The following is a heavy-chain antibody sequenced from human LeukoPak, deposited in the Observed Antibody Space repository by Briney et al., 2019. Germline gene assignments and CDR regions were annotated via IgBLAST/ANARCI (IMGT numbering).Heavy chain of an antibody. J-gene: IGHJ4*02. CDR1: GFTFSSYA. Sequence: GGSLRLSCAASGFTFSSYAMSWVRQAPGKGLEWVSGISGSGDNTYYADSVKGRFTISRDNSKNTLCVQMNSLRAEDTAVYYCAKGSTIPPAAPFDYWGQGTLVTVSS. V-gene: IGHV3-23*01. CDR3: AKGSTIPPAAPFDY. CDR2: ISGSGDNT. D-gene: IGHD2-15*01.